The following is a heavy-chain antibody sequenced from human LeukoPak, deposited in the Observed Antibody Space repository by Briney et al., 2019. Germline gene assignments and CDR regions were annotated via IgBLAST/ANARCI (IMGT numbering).Heavy chain of an antibody. J-gene: IGHJ4*02. V-gene: IGHV3-33*01. Sequence: GGSLRLSCAASGFTFSSYGMHWVRQAPGKGLEWVAVIWYDGSNKYYADSVKGRFTISRDNSKNTLYLQMNSLRAEDTAVYYCARIAEWELLGGNDYWGQGTLVTVSS. CDR1: GFTFSSYG. CDR3: ARIAEWELLGGNDY. CDR2: IWYDGSNK. D-gene: IGHD1-26*01.